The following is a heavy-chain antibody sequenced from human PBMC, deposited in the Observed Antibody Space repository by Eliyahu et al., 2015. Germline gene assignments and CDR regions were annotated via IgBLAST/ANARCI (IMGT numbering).Heavy chain of an antibody. V-gene: IGHV4-59*01. CDR3: ARGAWFDS. CDR1: GGSINSYY. J-gene: IGHJ5*01. CDR2: IYNSENT. Sequence: QVQLQVSGPGLVXASXXXSLTCTXXGGSINSYYWSWIRQPPGKGLEWIGYIYNSENTNYNPSLKSRVTISEDTSKNHFSLKVTSVTAADTAVYYCARGAWFDSWGQGVLVTVSS.